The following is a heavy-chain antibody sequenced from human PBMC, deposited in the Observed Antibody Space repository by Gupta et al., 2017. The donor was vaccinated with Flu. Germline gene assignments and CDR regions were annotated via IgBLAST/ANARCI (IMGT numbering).Heavy chain of an antibody. V-gene: IGHV1-2*02. J-gene: IGHJ4*01. D-gene: IGHD5-18*01. CDR3: ARDYELWSRPFDY. CDR1: Y. CDR2: INHNSGGT. Sequence: YMHWVRQAPGQGLEWMGWINHNSGGTNYAQKFQGRVTMTRDTAISTAYMELRRLRSEDTAVYYCARDYELWSRPFDYGGQGTMVTVSS.